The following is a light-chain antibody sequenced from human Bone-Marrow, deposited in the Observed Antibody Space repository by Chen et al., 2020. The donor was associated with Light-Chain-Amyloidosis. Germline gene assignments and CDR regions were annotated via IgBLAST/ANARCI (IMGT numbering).Light chain of an antibody. CDR3: QSADSSGTYEVI. CDR2: RDT. V-gene: IGLV3-25*03. J-gene: IGLJ2*01. CDR1: DLPTKY. Sequence: SYELTQPPSVSVSPGQTARSTCPGDDLPTKYPYWYQNKPGQAPVLVIHRDTERPSGISERFSGSSSGTTATLTISGVQAEDEADYHCQSADSSGTYEVIFGGGTKLTVL.